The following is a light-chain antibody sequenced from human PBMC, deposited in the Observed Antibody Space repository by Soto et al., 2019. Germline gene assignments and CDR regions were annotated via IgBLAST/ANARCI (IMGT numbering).Light chain of an antibody. CDR3: QQYGSSPLT. Sequence: EILLNKSHAPLSPSPAASATLFCRASRNISPRLAWYQHRPGQAPRLLIYRASSRATGIPARFSASGSGTDFTLTISRLEPEDFAVYYCQQYGSSPLTFGQGTKVDIK. CDR2: RAS. CDR1: RNISPR. V-gene: IGKV3-20*01. J-gene: IGKJ1*01.